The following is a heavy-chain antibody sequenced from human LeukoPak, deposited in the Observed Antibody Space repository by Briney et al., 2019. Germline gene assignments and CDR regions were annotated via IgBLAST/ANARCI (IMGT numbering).Heavy chain of an antibody. D-gene: IGHD3-10*01. J-gene: IGHJ4*02. CDR1: GFTFSDYY. CDR2: ISSSGSTI. Sequence: GGSLRLSCAASGFTFSDYYMSWIRQAPGKGLEWVSYISSSGSTIYNADSVKGRFTISRDNAKNSLYLQMNSLRAEDTAVYYCARTSRGVIIPFNFDYWGQGTLVTVSS. V-gene: IGHV3-11*01. CDR3: ARTSRGVIIPFNFDY.